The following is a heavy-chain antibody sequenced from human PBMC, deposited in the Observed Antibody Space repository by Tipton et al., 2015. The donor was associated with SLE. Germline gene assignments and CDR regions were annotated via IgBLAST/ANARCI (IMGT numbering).Heavy chain of an antibody. CDR1: RFTFSSYG. Sequence: SLRLSCAASRFTFSSYGMHWVRQAPGKGLEWVAFIRYDGSNKYYADSVKGRFTISRDNSKNTLYLQMNSLRAEDTAVYYCAKDPSGSYSGGFDYWGQGTLVTVSS. D-gene: IGHD1-26*01. CDR3: AKDPSGSYSGGFDY. J-gene: IGHJ4*02. CDR2: IRYDGSNK. V-gene: IGHV3-30*02.